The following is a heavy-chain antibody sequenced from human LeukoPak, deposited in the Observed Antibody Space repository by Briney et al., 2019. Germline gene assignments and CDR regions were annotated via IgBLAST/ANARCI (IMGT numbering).Heavy chain of an antibody. J-gene: IGHJ4*02. V-gene: IGHV3-30*02. Sequence: GGSLRLSCAASGFTYSSYGMHWVRQAPGKGLEWVAFIRYDGSNEYYADSVKGRFTISRDNSENTLFLQMNCLRTDDTAVYYCAKDQTAVAGTSQAYWGQGTLVTVSS. D-gene: IGHD6-19*01. CDR1: GFTYSSYG. CDR2: IRYDGSNE. CDR3: AKDQTAVAGTSQAY.